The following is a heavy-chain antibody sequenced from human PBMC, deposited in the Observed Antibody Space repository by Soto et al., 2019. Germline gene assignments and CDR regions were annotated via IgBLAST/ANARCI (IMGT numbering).Heavy chain of an antibody. J-gene: IGHJ4*02. CDR2: INPSGGST. Sequence: RASVKVSCKASGYTFTSYYMHWVRQAPGQGLEWMGIINPSGGSTSYAQKFQGRVTMTRDTSTSTVYMELSSLRSEDTAVYYCASKGTGTTYYFDYWGQGTLVTSPQ. CDR1: GYTFTSYY. D-gene: IGHD1-7*01. V-gene: IGHV1-46*01. CDR3: ASKGTGTTYYFDY.